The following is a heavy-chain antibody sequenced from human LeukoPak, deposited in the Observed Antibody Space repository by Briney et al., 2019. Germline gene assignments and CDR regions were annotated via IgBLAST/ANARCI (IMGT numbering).Heavy chain of an antibody. D-gene: IGHD4-17*01. CDR3: ARAWTTSGDAFDI. Sequence: SETLSLTCTVSGGSVSSGSYYWSWIRQPAGKGLEWIGRIYTSGSTNYNPSLKSRVTISVDTSKNQLSLKLSSVTAADTAVYYCARAWTTSGDAFDIWGQGTMVTVSS. CDR2: IYTSGST. V-gene: IGHV4-61*02. J-gene: IGHJ3*02. CDR1: GGSVSSGSYY.